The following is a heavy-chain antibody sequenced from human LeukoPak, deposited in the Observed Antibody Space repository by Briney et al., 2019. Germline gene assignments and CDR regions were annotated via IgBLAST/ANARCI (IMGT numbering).Heavy chain of an antibody. V-gene: IGHV4-34*01. J-gene: IGHJ3*02. Sequence: SETLSLTCAVYGGSFSGYYWSWIRQPPGKGLEWIGEINHSGSTNYNPSLKSRVTISVDRSKNQFSLKLSSVTAADTAVYYCARGYCSGGSCYSVAFDIWGQGTMVTVSS. CDR2: INHSGST. D-gene: IGHD2-15*01. CDR1: GGSFSGYY. CDR3: ARGYCSGGSCYSVAFDI.